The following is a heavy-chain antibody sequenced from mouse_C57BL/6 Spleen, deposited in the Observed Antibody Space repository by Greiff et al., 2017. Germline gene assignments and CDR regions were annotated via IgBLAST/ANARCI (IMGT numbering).Heavy chain of an antibody. CDR1: GYSFTGYY. V-gene: IGHV1-42*01. CDR3: ARWGEGYDPVYFDY. Sequence: EVQLQQSGPELVKPGASVKISCKASGYSFTGYYMNWVKQSPEKSLEWIGEINPSTGGTTYNQKFKAKATLTVDKSSSTAYMQLKSLTSEDSAVYYCARWGEGYDPVYFDYWGQGTTLTVSS. CDR2: INPSTGGT. J-gene: IGHJ2*01. D-gene: IGHD2-3*01.